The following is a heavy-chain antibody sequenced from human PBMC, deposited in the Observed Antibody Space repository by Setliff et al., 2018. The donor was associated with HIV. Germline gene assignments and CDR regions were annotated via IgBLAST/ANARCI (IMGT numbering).Heavy chain of an antibody. CDR1: GFAFSTYA. Sequence: PGGSLRLSCAASGFAFSTYAMSWVRQAPGKGLEWVANIKQDGSEKYYVDSVKGRFTISRDNAKNSLYLQMNSLRAEDTAVYYCAKDYSSGWFDYWGQGTLVTVSS. CDR2: IKQDGSEK. V-gene: IGHV3-7*03. D-gene: IGHD6-19*01. CDR3: AKDYSSGWFDY. J-gene: IGHJ4*02.